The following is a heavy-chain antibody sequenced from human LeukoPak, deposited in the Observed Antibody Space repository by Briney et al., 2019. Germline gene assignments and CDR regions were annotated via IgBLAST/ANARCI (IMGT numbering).Heavy chain of an antibody. D-gene: IGHD2-2*02. CDR2: ISAIGGST. CDR3: ASTACSTSCYTGEGFDY. Sequence: GGSLRLSCAASGFTFSTYAMSWVRQAPGKGLEWVSTISAIGGSTYYADSVKGRFTISRDNSKNTLYLQMNSLRAEDTAVYYCASTACSTSCYTGEGFDYWGQGTLVTVSS. V-gene: IGHV3-23*01. J-gene: IGHJ4*02. CDR1: GFTFSTYA.